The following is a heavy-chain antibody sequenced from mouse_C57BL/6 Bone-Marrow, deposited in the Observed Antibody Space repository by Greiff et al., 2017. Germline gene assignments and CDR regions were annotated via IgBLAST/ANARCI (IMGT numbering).Heavy chain of an antibody. V-gene: IGHV1-37*01. CDR3: AREGMLRRRWFAY. Sequence: VQLQQSGPELVKPGASVKISCKASGYSFTGYFMNWVKQSHGKSLEWIGRINPYNGDPFYNQMFKGKGTLTVEKSSCTAHRVLLSLTSEDFAVYYCAREGMLRRRWFAYWGQGTLVTVSA. CDR2: INPYNGDP. J-gene: IGHJ3*01. D-gene: IGHD2-12*01. CDR1: GYSFTGYF.